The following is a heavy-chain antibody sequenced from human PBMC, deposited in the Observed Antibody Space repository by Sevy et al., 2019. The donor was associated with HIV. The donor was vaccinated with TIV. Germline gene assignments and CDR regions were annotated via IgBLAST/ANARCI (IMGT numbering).Heavy chain of an antibody. CDR1: GYTFTSYG. Sequence: ASVKVSCKASGYTFTSYGIRWVRQAPGQGLEWMGWISAYNGNTNYAQKLQGRVTMTTDTSTSTAYMELRSLRSDGTAVYYCARVNTGIVGATGDYYYYYYMDVWGKGTTVTVSS. CDR2: ISAYNGNT. D-gene: IGHD1-26*01. V-gene: IGHV1-18*04. CDR3: ARVNTGIVGATGDYYYYYYMDV. J-gene: IGHJ6*03.